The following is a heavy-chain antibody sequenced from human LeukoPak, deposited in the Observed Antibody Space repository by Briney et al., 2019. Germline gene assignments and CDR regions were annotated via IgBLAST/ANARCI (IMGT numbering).Heavy chain of an antibody. V-gene: IGHV3-23*01. CDR1: GFTFSSYA. J-gene: IGHJ4*02. D-gene: IGHD1-26*01. CDR2: ISGSGGST. Sequence: PGGSLRLSCAVSGFTFSSYAMSWVRQAPGKGLEWVSAISGSGGSTYYADSVKGRFTITRDNSKNTLYLQMNSLRAEDTAVYYCVKDRPLVGATARYFDYWGQGTLVTVSS. CDR3: VKDRPLVGATARYFDY.